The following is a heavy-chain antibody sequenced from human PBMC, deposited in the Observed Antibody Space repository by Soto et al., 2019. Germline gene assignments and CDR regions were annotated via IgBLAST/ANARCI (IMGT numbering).Heavy chain of an antibody. V-gene: IGHV3-23*01. D-gene: IGHD2-15*01. J-gene: IGHJ6*02. Sequence: GGSLRLSCTVSGFIFSDYVMNWVRQAPGKGLEWVSLVNRGATWTYHADSVKGRFTISRDDSKNTLYLQMNSLRAEDTAVYYCAKRLRDCSGVGCHSTMDVWGQGTTVTVSS. CDR1: GFIFSDYV. CDR3: AKRLRDCSGVGCHSTMDV. CDR2: VNRGATWT.